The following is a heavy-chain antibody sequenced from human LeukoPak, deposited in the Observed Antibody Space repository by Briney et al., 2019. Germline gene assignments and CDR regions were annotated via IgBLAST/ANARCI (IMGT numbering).Heavy chain of an antibody. J-gene: IGHJ4*02. CDR1: GFTFSSYT. V-gene: IGHV3-21*01. Sequence: GGSLRLSCAASGFTFSSYTMTWVRQAPGKGLEWVSSISRSSIYKYYADSLKGRFTISRDNAKNSLYLQMNSLSAEDTAVYYCARPSFTQGSYFDYWGQGTLVTVSS. CDR3: ARPSFTQGSYFDY. D-gene: IGHD2-15*01. CDR2: ISRSSIYK.